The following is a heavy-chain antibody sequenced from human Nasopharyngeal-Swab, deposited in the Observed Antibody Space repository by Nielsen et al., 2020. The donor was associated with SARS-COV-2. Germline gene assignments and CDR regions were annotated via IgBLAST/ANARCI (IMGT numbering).Heavy chain of an antibody. CDR2: ISGSGGST. Sequence: GESLKISCAASGFTFSSYAMSWVRQAPGKGLEWVSAISGSGGSTYYADSVKGRFTISRDNSKNTLYLQMNSLRAEDTAVYYCAKVRDSNYYYGMDVLGQGTTVTVSS. CDR3: AKVRDSNYYYGMDV. V-gene: IGHV3-23*01. CDR1: GFTFSSYA. J-gene: IGHJ6*02.